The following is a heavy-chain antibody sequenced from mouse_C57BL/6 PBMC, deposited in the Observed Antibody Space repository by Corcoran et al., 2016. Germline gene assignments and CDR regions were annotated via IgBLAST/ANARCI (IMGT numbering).Heavy chain of an antibody. Sequence: QFQLVQSGPELKKPGETVKISCKASGYTFTTYGMSWVKQAPGKGLKWMGWINTYSGVPTYADDFKGRFAFSLETSASTAYLQINNLKNEDTATYFCASPGGFAYWGQGTLVTVSA. V-gene: IGHV9-3*01. J-gene: IGHJ3*01. CDR2: INTYSGVP. CDR1: GYTFTTYG. D-gene: IGHD4-1*01. CDR3: ASPGGFAY.